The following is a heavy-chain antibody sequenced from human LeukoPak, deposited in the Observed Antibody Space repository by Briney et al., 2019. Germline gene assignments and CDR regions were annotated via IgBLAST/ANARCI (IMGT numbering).Heavy chain of an antibody. Sequence: PGGSLRLSCAASGFTFSSYGMSWVCQAPGTGLEWVSAISGSGGSTYYADSVKGRFTISRDNSKNTLYLQMNSLRAEDTAVYYCARDVTIIREGDAFDIWGQGTMVTVSS. V-gene: IGHV3-23*01. CDR2: ISGSGGST. CDR3: ARDVTIIREGDAFDI. J-gene: IGHJ3*02. CDR1: GFTFSSYG. D-gene: IGHD3-3*01.